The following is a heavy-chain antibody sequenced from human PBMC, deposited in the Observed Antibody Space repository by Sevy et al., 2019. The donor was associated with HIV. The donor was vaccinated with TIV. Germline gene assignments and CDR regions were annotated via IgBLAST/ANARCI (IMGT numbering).Heavy chain of an antibody. CDR3: ASLDNSGYYYGGDY. CDR2: IKQDESEK. D-gene: IGHD3-22*01. J-gene: IGHJ4*02. CDR1: GFTFSRYW. V-gene: IGHV3-7*01. Sequence: PGGSLRLSCAGSGFTFSRYWMSWVRQAPGKGLEWVANIKQDESEKHYVDSVKGRFTISRDNAKNLLYLQMNSLRAEDTAVYYCASLDNSGYYYGGDYWGPGTLVTVSS.